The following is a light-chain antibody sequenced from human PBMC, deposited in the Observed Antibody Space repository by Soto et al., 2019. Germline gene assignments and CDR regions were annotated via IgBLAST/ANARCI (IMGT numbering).Light chain of an antibody. V-gene: IGKV1-12*01. CDR2: AAS. Sequence: DIQMTQSPSSVSAFVGDRVTITWRASQGISRSLAWYQQKSGEAPKLLIYAASNLQSGVPSRFSGSGSVTDFTLTITRLQPEDFATYYCQQANSFPFTFGPGTKVDIK. CDR3: QQANSFPFT. CDR1: QGISRS. J-gene: IGKJ3*01.